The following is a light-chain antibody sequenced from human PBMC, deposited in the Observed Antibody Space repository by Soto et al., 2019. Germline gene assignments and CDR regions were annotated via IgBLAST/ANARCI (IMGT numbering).Light chain of an antibody. V-gene: IGLV3-1*01. Sequence: SYELTQPPSVSVSPRQTASITCSGDKLGYKYTSWYQQKPGQSPVLVIYQDSKRPSGIPERFSGSNSGNTATLTISGTQAMDEADYYCQAWDSSTAVFGGGTKLTVL. J-gene: IGLJ2*01. CDR2: QDS. CDR1: KLGYKY. CDR3: QAWDSSTAV.